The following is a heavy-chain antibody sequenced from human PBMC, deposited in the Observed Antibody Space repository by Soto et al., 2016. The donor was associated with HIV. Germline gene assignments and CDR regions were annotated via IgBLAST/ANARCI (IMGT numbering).Heavy chain of an antibody. CDR3: AKNRGCCNELVPTP. V-gene: IGHV4-39*01. J-gene: IGHJ3*01. D-gene: IGHD3-9*01. CDR1: GGSISSSSYY. Sequence: QLQLQESGPGLVKPSETLSLTCTVSGGSISSSSYYWGWIRQPPGKGLEWIGSISYSGSTYYNPSLKSRVTISVDTSKNQFSVKVNSVTAADTAVYYCAKNRGCCNELVPTPWGPG. CDR2: ISYSGST.